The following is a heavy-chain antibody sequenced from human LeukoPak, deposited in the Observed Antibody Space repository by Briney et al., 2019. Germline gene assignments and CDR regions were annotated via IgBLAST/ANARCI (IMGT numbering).Heavy chain of an antibody. CDR1: GYTFTSYD. J-gene: IGHJ4*02. CDR2: MNPNSGNT. V-gene: IGHV1-8*01. CDR3: ARGKTYSGSHIDY. Sequence: GASVKVSCKASGYTFTSYDINWLRQATGQGLEWMGWMNPNSGNTGYAQKFQGRVTMTRNTSISTAYMELSSLRSEDTAVYYCARGKTYSGSHIDYWGQGTLVTVSS. D-gene: IGHD1-26*01.